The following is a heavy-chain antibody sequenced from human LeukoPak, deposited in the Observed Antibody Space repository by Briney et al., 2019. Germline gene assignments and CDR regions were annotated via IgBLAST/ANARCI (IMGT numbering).Heavy chain of an antibody. V-gene: IGHV1-69*05. D-gene: IGHD3-22*01. CDR2: IIPIFGTA. Sequence: GASVKVSCKASGGTFSSYAISWVRQAPGQGLEWMGRIIPIFGTANYAQKSQGRVTITTDESTSTAYMELSSLRSEDTAVYYCARAGYYDSSGYFRFGYWGQGTLVTVSS. J-gene: IGHJ4*02. CDR3: ARAGYYDSSGYFRFGY. CDR1: GGTFSSYA.